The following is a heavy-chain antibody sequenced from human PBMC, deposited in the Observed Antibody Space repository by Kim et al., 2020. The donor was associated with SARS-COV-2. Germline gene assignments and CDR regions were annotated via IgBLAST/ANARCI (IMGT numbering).Heavy chain of an antibody. J-gene: IGHJ6*02. CDR3: AKDSLIAAAGREGEDYYYYYGMDV. CDR1: GFTFSSYA. CDR2: ISGSGGST. Sequence: GGSLRLSCAASGFTFSSYAMSWVRQAPGKGLEWVSAISGSGGSTYYADSVKGRFTISRDNSKNTLYLQMNSLRAEDTAVYYCAKDSLIAAAGREGEDYYYYYGMDVWGQGTTVTVSS. D-gene: IGHD6-13*01. V-gene: IGHV3-23*01.